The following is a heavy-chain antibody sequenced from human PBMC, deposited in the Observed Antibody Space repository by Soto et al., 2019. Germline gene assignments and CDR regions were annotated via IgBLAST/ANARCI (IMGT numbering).Heavy chain of an antibody. V-gene: IGHV4-4*02. Sequence: QVQLQESGPGLVKPSGTLSLTCAVSGVSIRSSKWWSWVRQSPGKGLEWIGEIYHSGSTNYNPSRMSRVTISMDESKNQFSLRLTSVTAADTAVYYCARSGYSDGYDVFDYWGQGTLVSVSS. CDR2: IYHSGST. CDR3: ARSGYSDGYDVFDY. D-gene: IGHD5-18*01. CDR1: GVSIRSSKW. J-gene: IGHJ4*02.